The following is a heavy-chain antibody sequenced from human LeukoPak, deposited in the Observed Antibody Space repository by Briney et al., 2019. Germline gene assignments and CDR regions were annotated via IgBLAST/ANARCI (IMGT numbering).Heavy chain of an antibody. CDR1: GFTLSSYW. Sequence: GGSLRLSCAASGFTLSSYWMSWVRQAPGKGLEWVANIKQDGSEKYYVDSVKGRFTISRDNAKNSLYLQMNSLRAEDTAVYYCARGRKYYYDSSGYYDYWGQGTLVSVSS. J-gene: IGHJ4*02. CDR2: IKQDGSEK. V-gene: IGHV3-7*01. D-gene: IGHD3-22*01. CDR3: ARGRKYYYDSSGYYDY.